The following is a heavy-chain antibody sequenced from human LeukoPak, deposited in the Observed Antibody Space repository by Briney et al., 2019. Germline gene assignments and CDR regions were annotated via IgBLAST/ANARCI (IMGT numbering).Heavy chain of an antibody. D-gene: IGHD5-24*01. V-gene: IGHV1-69*05. CDR3: ARDFERDGYNSAGY. CDR1: GGTFSSYA. J-gene: IGHJ4*02. CDR2: IIPIFGTA. Sequence: ASVKVSCKASGGTFSSYAISWVRQAPGQGLEWMGGIIPIFGTANYAQKFQGRVTITTDESTSTAYMELSSLRSEDTAVYYCARDFERDGYNSAGYWGQGTLVTVSS.